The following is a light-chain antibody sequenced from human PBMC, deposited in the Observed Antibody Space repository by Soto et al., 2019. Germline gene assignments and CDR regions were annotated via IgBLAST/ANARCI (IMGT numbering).Light chain of an antibody. J-gene: IGLJ2*01. CDR2: EVS. CDR1: SSDVGSYNL. CDR3: CSYAGSRRV. Sequence: QSALTQPASVSGSPGQSITISCTGTSSDVGSYNLVSWYQQHPGKAPKLMIYEVSKRPSGVSNRFSGSKSGNTASLTISGLQAEEEADYYCCSYAGSRRVFGGGTKLTVL. V-gene: IGLV2-23*02.